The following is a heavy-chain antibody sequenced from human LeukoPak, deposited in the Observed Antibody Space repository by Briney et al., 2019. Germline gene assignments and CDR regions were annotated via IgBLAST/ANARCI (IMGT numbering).Heavy chain of an antibody. CDR1: GYTFTSYG. CDR2: INPNSGGT. V-gene: IGHV1-2*02. CDR3: ARDKSITMMGNDAFDI. D-gene: IGHD3-22*01. J-gene: IGHJ3*02. Sequence: GASVKVSCKASGYTFTSYGISWVRQAPGQGLEWMGWINPNSGGTNYAQKFQGRVTMTRDTSISTAYMELSRLRSDDTAVYYCARDKSITMMGNDAFDIWGQGTMVTVSS.